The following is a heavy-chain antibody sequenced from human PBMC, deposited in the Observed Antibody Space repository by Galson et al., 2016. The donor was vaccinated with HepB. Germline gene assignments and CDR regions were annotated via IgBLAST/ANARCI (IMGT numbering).Heavy chain of an antibody. J-gene: IGHJ5*02. CDR1: GGTFNSYV. CDR3: ARGATEGARVWFDP. V-gene: IGHV1-69*06. D-gene: IGHD1-26*01. Sequence: SVKVSCKASGGTFNSYVINWVRQAPGHGLEWMGGITPIFGSATYAQKFQGRVTITAVKSAHTVYMELRSLRSEDTAVYYCARGATEGARVWFDPWGQGTLVTVSS. CDR2: ITPIFGSA.